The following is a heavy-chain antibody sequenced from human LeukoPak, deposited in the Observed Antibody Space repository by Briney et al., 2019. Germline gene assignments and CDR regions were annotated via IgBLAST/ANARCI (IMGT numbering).Heavy chain of an antibody. CDR2: ISGSGGST. CDR1: GFTFSSYA. J-gene: IGHJ4*02. D-gene: IGHD3-22*01. CDR3: AKDVRIYYDSSGNFDY. V-gene: IGHV3-23*01. Sequence: GSLRLSCAASGFTFSSYAMSWVRQAPGKGLEWVSAISGSGGSTYYADSVKGRFTISRDNSENTLFLQMNSLRAGDTAVYYCAKDVRIYYDSSGNFDYWGQGTLVTVSS.